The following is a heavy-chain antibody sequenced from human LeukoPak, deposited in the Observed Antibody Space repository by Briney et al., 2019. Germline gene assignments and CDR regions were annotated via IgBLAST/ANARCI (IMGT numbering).Heavy chain of an antibody. CDR2: IYYLGST. D-gene: IGHD4-17*01. CDR3: ARQRLYGALNFFDY. CDR1: GGSISSSSYK. V-gene: IGHV4-39*01. Sequence: ASETLSLTCTVSGGSISSSSYKWGWIRQPPGKGLEWIGSIYYLGSTYYNPSLKRRVTISVDTSTNQLSLKLSSVTAADSAAYYCARQRLYGALNFFDYWGQGTLVTVSS. J-gene: IGHJ4*02.